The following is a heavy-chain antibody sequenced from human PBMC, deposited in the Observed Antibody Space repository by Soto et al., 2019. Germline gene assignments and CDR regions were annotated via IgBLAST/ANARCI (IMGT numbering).Heavy chain of an antibody. D-gene: IGHD1-1*01. CDR3: ARTQLERGYYYMDV. J-gene: IGHJ6*03. Sequence: SETLSLTCTVSGGSISSGGYYWSWIRQHPGKGLEWIGYIYYSGSTYYNPSLKSRVTISVDTSKNQFSLKLSSVTAADTAVYYCARTQLERGYYYMDVWGKGTTITVSS. V-gene: IGHV4-31*03. CDR2: IYYSGST. CDR1: GGSISSGGYY.